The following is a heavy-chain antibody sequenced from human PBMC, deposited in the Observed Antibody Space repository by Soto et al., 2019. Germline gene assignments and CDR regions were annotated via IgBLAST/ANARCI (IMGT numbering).Heavy chain of an antibody. Sequence: SETLSLTCTVSGGSISSYYWSWIRQPPGKGLEWIGYIYYSGSTNYNLSLKSRVTISVDTSKNQFSLQLNSVTPEDTAVYYCARGLSGVLLTWGQGTLVTVSS. V-gene: IGHV4-59*12. CDR3: ARGLSGVLLT. D-gene: IGHD3-3*01. CDR2: IYYSGST. CDR1: GGSISSYY. J-gene: IGHJ5*02.